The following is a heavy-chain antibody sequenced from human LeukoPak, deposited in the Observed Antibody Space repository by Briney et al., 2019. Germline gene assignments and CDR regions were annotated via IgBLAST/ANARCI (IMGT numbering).Heavy chain of an antibody. CDR3: GRAFPPLRTSSAGDL. Sequence: PGGSLRLSCSASGFTFSDYDMTWVRQAPGKGLEWVSSISGLSSHIYYGDSVKGRFSISRDNAKNSLYPQMNSLGAEDTAVYYCGRAFPPLRTSSAGDLWGQGTLVTVSS. D-gene: IGHD3-16*01. CDR1: GFTFSDYD. V-gene: IGHV3-21*01. CDR2: ISGLSSHI. J-gene: IGHJ4*02.